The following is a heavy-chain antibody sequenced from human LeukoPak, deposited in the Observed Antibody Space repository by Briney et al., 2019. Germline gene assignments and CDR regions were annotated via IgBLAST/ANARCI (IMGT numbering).Heavy chain of an antibody. J-gene: IGHJ4*02. CDR1: GGSISSYY. D-gene: IGHD2-15*01. CDR3: ARTRLVVVVAAGRYFDY. CDR2: IYYSGST. Sequence: PSETLSLTCTVSGGSISSYYWSWIRQPPGKGLEWIGYIYYSGSTNYNPSLKSRVTISVDTSKNQFSLKLSSVAAADTAVYYCARTRLVVVVAAGRYFDYWGQGTLVTVSS. V-gene: IGHV4-59*12.